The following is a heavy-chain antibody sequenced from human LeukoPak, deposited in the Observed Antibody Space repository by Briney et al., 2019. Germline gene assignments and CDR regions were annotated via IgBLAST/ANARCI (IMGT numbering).Heavy chain of an antibody. V-gene: IGHV1-69*05. Sequence: SVKVSCKASGGTFSSYAISWVRQAPGQGLEWMGGIIPIFGTANYAQKFQGRVTITTDESTSTAYMELSSLRSEDTAVYYCARDSGYIAVAGMSGYYYYMDVWGKGTTVTVSS. CDR1: GGTFSSYA. CDR2: IIPIFGTA. CDR3: ARDSGYIAVAGMSGYYYYMDV. J-gene: IGHJ6*03. D-gene: IGHD6-19*01.